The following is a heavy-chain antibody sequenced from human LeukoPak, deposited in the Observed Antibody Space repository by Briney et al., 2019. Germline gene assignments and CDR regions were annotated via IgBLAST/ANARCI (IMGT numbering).Heavy chain of an antibody. D-gene: IGHD3-10*01. Sequence: GASVKVSCKASGYTFTSYAMSWVRQAPGQGLEWMGWINTNTGNPTYAQGFTGRFVFSLDTSVSTAYLQISSLKAEDTAVYYCARPYGSGSYYVFDPWGQGTLVTVSS. V-gene: IGHV7-4-1*02. J-gene: IGHJ5*02. CDR1: GYTFTSYA. CDR2: INTNTGNP. CDR3: ARPYGSGSYYVFDP.